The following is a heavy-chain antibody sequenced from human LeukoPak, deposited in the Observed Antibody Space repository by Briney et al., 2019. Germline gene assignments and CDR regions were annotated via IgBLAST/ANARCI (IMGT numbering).Heavy chain of an antibody. Sequence: GGSLRLSCAASGFTFSSYGMHWVRQAPGKGLEWVAVISYDGSNKYYADSVKGRFTISRDNSKNTLYLQMNSLRPEDTAVYYCTRDFWFGESGAGGYFDYWGQGTLVTVSS. J-gene: IGHJ4*02. D-gene: IGHD3-10*01. CDR1: GFTFSSYG. V-gene: IGHV3-30*03. CDR2: ISYDGSNK. CDR3: TRDFWFGESGAGGYFDY.